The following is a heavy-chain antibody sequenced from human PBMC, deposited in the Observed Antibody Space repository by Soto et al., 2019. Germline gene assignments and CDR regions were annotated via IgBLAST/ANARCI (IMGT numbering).Heavy chain of an antibody. CDR1: GYSIRSGYY. Sequence: SDTLYLTCAVSGYSIRSGYYSGWLRQPPGKGLEWIGRIYHGGSTYYNPSLKSRVTLSIDMTNTHASLILNSVTAADTAVYYCARVGPWVPYYYDSSPYTFENWFDPRGQGTLVTVSS. CDR3: ARVGPWVPYYYDSSPYTFENWFDP. D-gene: IGHD3-22*01. V-gene: IGHV4-38-2*01. J-gene: IGHJ5*02. CDR2: IYHGGST.